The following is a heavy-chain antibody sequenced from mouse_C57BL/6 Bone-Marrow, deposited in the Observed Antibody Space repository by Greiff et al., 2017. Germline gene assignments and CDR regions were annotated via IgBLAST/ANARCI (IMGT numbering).Heavy chain of an antibody. V-gene: IGHV1-81*01. CDR2: IYPRSGNT. CDR3: ASPYYYGSSSAWFAY. J-gene: IGHJ3*01. CDR1: GYTFTSYG. D-gene: IGHD1-1*01. Sequence: QVQLQQSGAELARPGASVKLSCKASGYTFTSYGISWVKQRTGQGLEWIGEIYPRSGNTYYNEKFKGKATLTADKSSSTAYMELSSLTSEDSAVYFCASPYYYGSSSAWFAYWGQGTLVTVSA.